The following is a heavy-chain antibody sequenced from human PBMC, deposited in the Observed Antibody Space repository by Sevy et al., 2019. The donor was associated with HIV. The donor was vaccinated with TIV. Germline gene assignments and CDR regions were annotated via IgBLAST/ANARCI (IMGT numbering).Heavy chain of an antibody. CDR3: TRHCSSTTCSHAFEI. D-gene: IGHD2-2*01. CDR1: GGSFSGYY. Sequence: SETLSLTCDVYGGSFSGYYWSWIRQPPGKGLEWIGEINHSGSTNYNPSLKSRVTISEDTSKNQFSLKLSSVTAADTAVYYSTRHCSSTTCSHAFEIWGQGTMVTVSS. V-gene: IGHV4-34*01. J-gene: IGHJ3*02. CDR2: INHSGST.